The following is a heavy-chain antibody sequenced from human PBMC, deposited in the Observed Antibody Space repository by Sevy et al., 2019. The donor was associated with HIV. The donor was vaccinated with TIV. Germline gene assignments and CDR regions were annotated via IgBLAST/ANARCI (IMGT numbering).Heavy chain of an antibody. J-gene: IGHJ4*02. Sequence: GGSLRLSCIASGFTFGDYAVSWVRQAPGKGLEWVGVMKSTAYGGTAEYTAYVKGRLTITRDDFKSIDYLQMNRPKPEKTAVYYCGSVTDYLRVRYYYVSGIFMPFDYWGQGTLVTVSS. D-gene: IGHD3-10*01. CDR2: MKSTAYGGTA. CDR3: GSVTDYLRVRYYYVSGIFMPFDY. V-gene: IGHV3-49*04. CDR1: GFTFGDYA.